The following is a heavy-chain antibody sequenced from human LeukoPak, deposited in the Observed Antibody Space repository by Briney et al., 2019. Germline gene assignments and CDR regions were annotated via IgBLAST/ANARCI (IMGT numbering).Heavy chain of an antibody. Sequence: ASVKVSCKASGGTFSSNAISWVRQAPGQGLEWMGGIIPIFGTANYAQKFQGRVTITADESTSTAYMELSSLRSEDTAVYYCARGPFMTYYGMDVWGQGTTVTVSS. CDR2: IIPIFGTA. D-gene: IGHD2/OR15-2a*01. V-gene: IGHV1-69*13. CDR1: GGTFSSNA. CDR3: ARGPFMTYYGMDV. J-gene: IGHJ6*02.